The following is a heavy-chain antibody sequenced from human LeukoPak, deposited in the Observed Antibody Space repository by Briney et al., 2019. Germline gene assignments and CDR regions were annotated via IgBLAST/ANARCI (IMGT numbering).Heavy chain of an antibody. Sequence: PGGPLGLPCAGSGFPFRNYAMTWVRQPPGKGWEGVSGISDSGDRTYYADSVKGRFTISRDNSKNMLYLQMNSLRVEDTALYYCAKGLGTSGYHDYWGQGTLVTVSS. J-gene: IGHJ4*02. CDR3: AKGLGTSGYHDY. V-gene: IGHV3-23*01. CDR2: ISDSGDRT. D-gene: IGHD3-22*01. CDR1: GFPFRNYA.